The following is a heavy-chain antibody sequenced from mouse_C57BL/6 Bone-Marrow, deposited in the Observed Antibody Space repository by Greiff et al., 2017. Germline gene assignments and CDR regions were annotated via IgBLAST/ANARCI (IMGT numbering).Heavy chain of an antibody. CDR2: ILPVSGST. J-gene: IGHJ2*01. CDR3: ARGGYYYGSSWDY. D-gene: IGHD1-1*01. V-gene: IGHV1-9*01. CDR1: GYTFTGYW. Sequence: VKLMESGAELMKPGASVKLSCKATGYTFTGYWIEWVKQRPGHGLEWIGEILPVSGSTNYTEKFKGKATFTADTSSNTAYMQLSSLTTEDSAIYYCARGGYYYGSSWDYWGQGTTLTVSS.